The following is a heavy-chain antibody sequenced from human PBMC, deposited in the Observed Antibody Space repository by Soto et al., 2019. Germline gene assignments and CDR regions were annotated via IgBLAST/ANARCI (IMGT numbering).Heavy chain of an antibody. J-gene: IGHJ5*02. CDR2: ISGSGDKT. Sequence: GWSLRLSCASSVFTFINYAMNWVRQAPGKGLEWVSCISGSGDKTYYVDSVKGRFTISRDNSKNTLYLQLNSLSAEDTAEYYCAKAGSYGSGSYYNWFDVWGQGTLVTVSS. CDR1: VFTFINYA. D-gene: IGHD3-10*01. V-gene: IGHV3-23*01. CDR3: AKAGSYGSGSYYNWFDV.